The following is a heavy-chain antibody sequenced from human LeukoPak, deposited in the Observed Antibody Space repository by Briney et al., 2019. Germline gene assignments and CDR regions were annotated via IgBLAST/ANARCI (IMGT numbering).Heavy chain of an antibody. CDR3: ASGVYGSGSYYAFDI. J-gene: IGHJ3*02. CDR1: GFTFSSYA. CDR2: INPNSGGT. Sequence: GGSLRLSCAASGFTFSSYAMHWVRQAPGQGLEWMGWINPNSGGTKYAQKFQGRVAMTRDTSISTAQMELSRLTSDDTAVYYCASGVYGSGSYYAFDIWGQGTMVTVSS. D-gene: IGHD3-10*01. V-gene: IGHV1-2*02.